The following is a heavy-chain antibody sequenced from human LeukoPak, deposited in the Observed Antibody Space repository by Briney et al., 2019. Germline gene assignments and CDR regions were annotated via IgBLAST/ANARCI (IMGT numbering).Heavy chain of an antibody. Sequence: GGSLRLSCAASGFTFSSYAMSWVRQAPGKGLEWVSAISGSGGSTYYADSVKGRFTISRDNSKNTLYLQMNSLRAEDTAVYYCAKDQGEAVAPHDWFDPWGQGTLVTVSS. CDR2: ISGSGGST. D-gene: IGHD6-19*01. V-gene: IGHV3-23*01. J-gene: IGHJ5*02. CDR3: AKDQGEAVAPHDWFDP. CDR1: GFTFSSYA.